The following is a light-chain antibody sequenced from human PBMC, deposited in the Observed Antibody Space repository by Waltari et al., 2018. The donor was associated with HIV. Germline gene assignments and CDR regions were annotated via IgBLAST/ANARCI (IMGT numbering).Light chain of an antibody. CDR3: GTWDNRLNAGI. CDR1: SPTLGRTS. J-gene: IGLJ2*01. Sequence: QSVLTQPPSVSAAPGQMVTISCPGRSPTLGRTSVSWYQPPPGTAPKPLIYETYTRPSGMPDRLSGSKSGTSATLAVTDLQTGDEADYYCGTWDNRLNAGIFGGGTKLAVL. CDR2: ETY. V-gene: IGLV1-51*02.